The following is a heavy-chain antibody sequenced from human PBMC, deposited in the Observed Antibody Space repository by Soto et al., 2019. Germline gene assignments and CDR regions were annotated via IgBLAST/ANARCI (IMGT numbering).Heavy chain of an antibody. CDR2: TYDSGTT. J-gene: IGHJ3*02. D-gene: IGHD3-3*01. CDR3: ARPRGLRFSVADVFDI. Sequence: SETLSLTCIVSGGSISNSGFYWGWIRQPPGKGLEWIGSTYDSGTTYYNPSLESRVTVSVDTSKNHFSLRLTSVTAADTAVYYCARPRGLRFSVADVFDIWGQGAMVTVSS. CDR1: GGSISNSGFY. V-gene: IGHV4-39*02.